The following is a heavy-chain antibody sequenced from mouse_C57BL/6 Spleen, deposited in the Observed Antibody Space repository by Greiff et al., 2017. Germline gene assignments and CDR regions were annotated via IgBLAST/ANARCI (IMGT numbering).Heavy chain of an antibody. Sequence: DVKLQESGGGLVKPGGSLKLSCAASGFTFSSYAMSWVRQTPEKRLEWVATISDGGSYTYYPDNVKGRFTISRDNAKNNLYLQMSHLKSEDTAMYYCARDGGYDYGSWFAYWGQGTLVTVSA. CDR2: ISDGGSYT. V-gene: IGHV5-4*01. D-gene: IGHD2-4*01. J-gene: IGHJ3*01. CDR3: ARDGGYDYGSWFAY. CDR1: GFTFSSYA.